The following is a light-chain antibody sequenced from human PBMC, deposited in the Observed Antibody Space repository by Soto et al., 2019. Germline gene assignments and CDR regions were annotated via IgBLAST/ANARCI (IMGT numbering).Light chain of an antibody. CDR2: KAS. V-gene: IGKV1-5*03. CDR1: QSISSW. CDR3: XXXXXXXXMYT. J-gene: IGKJ2*01. Sequence: DIQMTQSPSTLSASVGDRVTITCRASQSISSWLAWYQQKPGKAPKLLIYKASSLESGVPSRFSGSGSGTEFTLTISSLQPXXXXXXXXXXXXXXXXMYTFGQGTKLEIK.